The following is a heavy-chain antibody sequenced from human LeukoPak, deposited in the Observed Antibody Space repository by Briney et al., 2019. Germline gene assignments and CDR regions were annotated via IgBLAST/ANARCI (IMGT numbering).Heavy chain of an antibody. D-gene: IGHD2-2*01. CDR1: GYTFTSYG. J-gene: IGHJ4*02. CDR3: ASDIVVVPAAIPPSDY. Sequence: ASVKVSCKASGYTFTSYGISWVRQAPGQGLEWMGWINPNSGGTNYAQKFQGRVTMTWDTSISTAYMELTRLRSDDTAVYYCASDIVVVPAAIPPSDYWGQGTLVTVSS. V-gene: IGHV1-2*02. CDR2: INPNSGGT.